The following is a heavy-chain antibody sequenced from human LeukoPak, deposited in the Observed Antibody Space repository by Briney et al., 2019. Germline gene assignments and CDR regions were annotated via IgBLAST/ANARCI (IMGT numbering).Heavy chain of an antibody. CDR2: IYYSGSI. J-gene: IGHJ3*02. CDR3: ARSSGYYRVAFDI. CDR1: GYSTSSSNW. Sequence: PSETLSLTCAVSGYSTSSSNWWGWIRQPPGKGLEWIGYIYYSGSIYYNPSLKSRVTMSVDTSKNQFSLKLSSVTAVDTAVYYCARSSGYYRVAFDIWGQGTMVTVSS. V-gene: IGHV4-28*05. D-gene: IGHD3-22*01.